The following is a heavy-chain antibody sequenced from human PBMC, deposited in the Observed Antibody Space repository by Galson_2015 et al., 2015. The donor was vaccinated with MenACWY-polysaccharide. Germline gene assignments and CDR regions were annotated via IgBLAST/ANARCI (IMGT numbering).Heavy chain of an antibody. CDR1: GLTFSDAW. V-gene: IGHV3-15*01. Sequence: LRLSCAASGLTFSDAWMSWVRQAPGKGLQWVGRIKSKADDGTTDYAAPVKGRFTISRDDSKNTLYLQMNSLKTEDTAVYYCATAECQRIFFDYWGQGTLVTVSS. J-gene: IGHJ4*02. D-gene: IGHD2/OR15-2a*01. CDR3: ATAECQRIFFDY. CDR2: IKSKADDGTT.